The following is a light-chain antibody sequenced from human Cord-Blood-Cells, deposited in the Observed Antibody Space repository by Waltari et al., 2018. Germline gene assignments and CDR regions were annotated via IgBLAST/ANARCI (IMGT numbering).Light chain of an antibody. CDR2: EVS. V-gene: IGLV2-14*01. CDR1: RSDVGGYNY. CDR3: SSYTSSSTVV. Sequence: QSALTQPASVSGSPGQSITISSTGTRSDVGGYNYVPWYQQHPGKAPKLMIYEVSNRPSGVSNRFSGSKSGNTASLTISGLQAEDEADYYCSSYTSSSTVVFGGGTKLTVL. J-gene: IGLJ2*01.